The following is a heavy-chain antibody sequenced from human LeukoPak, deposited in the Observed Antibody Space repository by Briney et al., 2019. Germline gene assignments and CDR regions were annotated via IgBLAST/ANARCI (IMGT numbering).Heavy chain of an antibody. CDR2: IYTSGST. D-gene: IGHD1-26*01. CDR1: DGSISSYY. Sequence: SETLSLTCTVSDGSISSYYWSLIRQPPGKGLEWIGYIYTSGSTNYNPSLKSRVTISVDTSKNQFSLKLSSVTAADTAVYYCARLGYSGSLYYFDYWGQGTLVTVSS. J-gene: IGHJ4*02. V-gene: IGHV4-4*09. CDR3: ARLGYSGSLYYFDY.